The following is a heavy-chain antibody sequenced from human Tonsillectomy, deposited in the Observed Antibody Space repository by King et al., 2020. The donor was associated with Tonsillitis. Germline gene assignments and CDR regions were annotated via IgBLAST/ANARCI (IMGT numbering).Heavy chain of an antibody. CDR2: ISYDGSSK. D-gene: IGHD3-16*02. V-gene: IGHV3-30*09. J-gene: IGHJ4*02. CDR3: AREDRSTAALDY. CDR1: GFTFSSYA. Sequence: VQLVESGGGVVQPGRSLRLSCAASGFTFSSYAMHWVRQAPGKGLEWVAVISYDGSSKYYAVSVKGRFAISRDNSKNTLFLQMNSPSGEDTAAYYCAREDRSTAALDYWGQGTLVPVSS.